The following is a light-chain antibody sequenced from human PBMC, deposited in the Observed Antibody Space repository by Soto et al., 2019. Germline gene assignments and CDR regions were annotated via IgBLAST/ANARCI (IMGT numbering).Light chain of an antibody. V-gene: IGKV1-5*01. CDR1: QSISTY. Sequence: DIQMTQSPSTLSASIGDRVTITCRATQSISTYLAWYQQKPGKAPNLLIYDASSLESGVPSRFSGSGSGTEFTLTISSLQPDDFATYYCQQYNSYSQTFGQGTKVDNK. CDR2: DAS. J-gene: IGKJ1*01. CDR3: QQYNSYSQT.